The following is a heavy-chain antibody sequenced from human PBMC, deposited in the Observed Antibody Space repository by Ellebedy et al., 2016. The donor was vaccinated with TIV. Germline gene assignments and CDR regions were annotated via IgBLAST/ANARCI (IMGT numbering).Heavy chain of an antibody. D-gene: IGHD3-10*01. J-gene: IGHJ4*02. V-gene: IGHV5-51*01. CDR3: ARVAGFGEFPGYYFDY. CDR2: IYPGDSDT. Sequence: ASVKVSCKGSGYSFTSYWIGWVRQMPGKGLEWMGIIYPGDSDTRYSPSFQGQVTISADKSISTAYLQWSSLKASDTAMYYCARVAGFGEFPGYYFDYWGQGTLVTVSS. CDR1: GYSFTSYW.